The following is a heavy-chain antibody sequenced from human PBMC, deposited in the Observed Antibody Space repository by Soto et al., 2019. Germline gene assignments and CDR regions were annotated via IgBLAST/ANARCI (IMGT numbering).Heavy chain of an antibody. CDR1: GFTFSSYA. V-gene: IGHV3-23*01. CDR2: ITGSGDRT. CDR3: AKGLGSGSYAASDS. D-gene: IGHD1-26*01. J-gene: IGHJ5*01. Sequence: GGSLRLSCAASGFTFSSYALSWVRQAPGKGLEWVSAITGSGDRTYYADSVKGRLTISRDNSKNTLSLEMNSLRAEDTAVYYCAKGLGSGSYAASDSWGQGT.